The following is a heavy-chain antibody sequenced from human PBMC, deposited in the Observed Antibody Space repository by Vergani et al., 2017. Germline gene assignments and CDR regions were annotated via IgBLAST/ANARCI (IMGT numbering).Heavy chain of an antibody. CDR2: INPNSGGT. CDR3: ARDSRPSYYQDPYYFDY. Sequence: QVQLVQSGAEVKKPGASVKVSCKASGYTFTGYYMHWVRQAPGQGLEWMGWINPNSGGTNYAQKLQGRVTMTTDTSTSTAYMELRSLRSDDTAVYYCARDSRPSYYQDPYYFDYWGQGTLVTVSS. CDR1: GYTFTGYY. V-gene: IGHV1-2*02. D-gene: IGHD2-2*01. J-gene: IGHJ4*02.